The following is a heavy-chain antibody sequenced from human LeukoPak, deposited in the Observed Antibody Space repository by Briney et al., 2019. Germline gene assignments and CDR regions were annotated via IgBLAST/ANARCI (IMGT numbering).Heavy chain of an antibody. CDR1: GFTFSSYG. D-gene: IGHD1-26*01. Sequence: PGGSLRLSCAASGFTFSSYGMHWVRQAPGKGLEWVAVISYDGSNKYYADSVKGRFTISRDNSKNTLYLQMNSLRAEDTAVYYCAKVGPEVGAFDYWGQGTLVTVSS. CDR2: ISYDGSNK. V-gene: IGHV3-30*18. CDR3: AKVGPEVGAFDY. J-gene: IGHJ4*02.